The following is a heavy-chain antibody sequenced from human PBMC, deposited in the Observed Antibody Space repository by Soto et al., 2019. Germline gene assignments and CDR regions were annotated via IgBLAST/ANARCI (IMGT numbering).Heavy chain of an antibody. CDR2: VIPIFGTA. CDR1: GDTFRRFA. J-gene: IGHJ6*02. V-gene: IGHV1-69*01. CDR3: ARDGSGYRSRASPMDV. Sequence: QVQVVPVGAGVKEPGSSVKVSCKASGDTFRRFAFSWGGTAPGQGLEWMGGVIPIFGTANYAQKFQGRVTITADESTSTAYMELSSLRSEDTAVYYCARDGSGYRSRASPMDVWGQGTTVTVSS. D-gene: IGHD3-22*01.